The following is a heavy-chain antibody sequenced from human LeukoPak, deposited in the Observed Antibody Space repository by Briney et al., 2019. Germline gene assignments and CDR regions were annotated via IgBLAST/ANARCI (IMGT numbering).Heavy chain of an antibody. CDR3: ARPFDAQWLGDFDY. V-gene: IGHV5-51*01. J-gene: IGHJ4*02. CDR2: IYPGDSHT. D-gene: IGHD6-19*01. Sequence: GESLNISCKGSGYIFTSSWIGWLRQMPGKGLEWMGIIYPGDSHTRYSPSFQGQVTISADKSISTAYLQWSSLKASDTAMYYCARPFDAQWLGDFDYWGQGTLVTVSS. CDR1: GYIFTSSW.